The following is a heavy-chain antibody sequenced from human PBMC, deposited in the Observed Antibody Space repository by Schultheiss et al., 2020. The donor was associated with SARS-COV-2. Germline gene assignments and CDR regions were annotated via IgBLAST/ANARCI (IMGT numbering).Heavy chain of an antibody. V-gene: IGHV3-30-3*01. D-gene: IGHD4-17*01. J-gene: IGHJ4*02. CDR2: ISYDGSNK. CDR1: GFAFGSYA. CDR3: ASMATVPHF. Sequence: GGSLRLSCAASGFAFGSYAMSWVRQTPGKGLEWVAVISYDGSNKYYADSVKGRFTISRDNAKNTLYLQMSSLTAEDTAVYYCASMATVPHFWGQGTLVTVSS.